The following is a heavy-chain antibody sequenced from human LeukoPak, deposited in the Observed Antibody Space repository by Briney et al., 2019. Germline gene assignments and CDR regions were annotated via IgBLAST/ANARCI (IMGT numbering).Heavy chain of an antibody. Sequence: SETLSLTCAVYGGSFSAYYWSWIRQPPGQGLEWIGEINHSGSTNYNPSLKSRVTISVDTSKNQFSLRLSSVTAADTAVCYCARGASGWFSDPWGQGILVTVSP. D-gene: IGHD6-19*01. CDR3: ARGASGWFSDP. CDR1: GGSFSAYY. CDR2: INHSGST. V-gene: IGHV4-34*01. J-gene: IGHJ5*02.